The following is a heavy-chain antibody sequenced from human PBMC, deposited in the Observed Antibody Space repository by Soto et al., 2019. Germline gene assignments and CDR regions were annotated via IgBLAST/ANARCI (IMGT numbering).Heavy chain of an antibody. CDR3: ARHKGGSSPYAMDV. J-gene: IGHJ6*01. V-gene: IGHV5-10-1*01. CDR1: VSSFTSYW. D-gene: IGHD2-15*01. CDR2: IDPSDSYT. Sequence: PGASLKTSCKASVSSFTSYWLSWVLLLPWKGLEWMGRIDPSDSYTNYSPSFQGHVTISADKSRSTAYLQWSSLKASDTAMYYCARHKGGSSPYAMDVWGQGTTLTESS.